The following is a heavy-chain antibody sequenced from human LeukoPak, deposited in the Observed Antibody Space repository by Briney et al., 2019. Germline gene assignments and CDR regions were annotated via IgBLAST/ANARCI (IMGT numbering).Heavy chain of an antibody. CDR1: GGSIGSGDYY. D-gene: IGHD3-10*01. J-gene: IGHJ6*03. CDR2: IYYSGST. V-gene: IGHV4-30-4*08. CDR3: AKGKVRGALSYMDV. Sequence: SETLSLTCTVSGGSIGSGDYYWSWIRQPPGKGLEWIGYIYYSGSTYYNPSLKSRVTISVDTSKNQFSLKLSSVTAADTAVYYCAKGKVRGALSYMDVWGKGTTVTVSS.